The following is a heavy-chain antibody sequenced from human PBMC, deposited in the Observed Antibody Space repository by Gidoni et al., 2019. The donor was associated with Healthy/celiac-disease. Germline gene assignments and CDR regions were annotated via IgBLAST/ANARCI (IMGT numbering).Heavy chain of an antibody. CDR2: INPNSGGT. Sequence: QVQLVQSGAEVKKPRASVKVSCKASGYTFTGYYMHWVRQAPGQGLEWMGWINPNSGGTNYAQKFQGRVTMTRDTSISTAYMELSRLRSDDTAVYYCARGKGYSSSWYDGEGQGDYWGQGTLVTVSS. CDR1: GYTFTGYY. V-gene: IGHV1-2*02. J-gene: IGHJ4*02. CDR3: ARGKGYSSSWYDGEGQGDY. D-gene: IGHD6-13*01.